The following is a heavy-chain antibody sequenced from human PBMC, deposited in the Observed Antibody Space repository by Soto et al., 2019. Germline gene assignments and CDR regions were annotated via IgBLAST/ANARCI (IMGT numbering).Heavy chain of an antibody. D-gene: IGHD2-2*01. CDR3: AGGGYCTSTSCYLNWFDP. CDR2: ISYDGSNK. J-gene: IGHJ5*02. Sequence: QVQLVESGGGVVQPGRSLRLSCAASGFTFSSYAMHWVRQAPGKGLEWVAVISYDGSNKYYADSVKGRFTISRDNPKNMLYLQMNSLRAEDTAVYYCAGGGYCTSTSCYLNWFDPWGQGTLVSVSS. V-gene: IGHV3-30-3*01. CDR1: GFTFSSYA.